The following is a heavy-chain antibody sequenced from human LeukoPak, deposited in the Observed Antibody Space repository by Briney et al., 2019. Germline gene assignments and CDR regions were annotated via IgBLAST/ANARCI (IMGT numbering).Heavy chain of an antibody. CDR2: ISSDGDTT. CDR3: ARVLYSWNDVVDY. CDR1: GFTFSSYC. Sequence: GGSLRLSCAASGFTFSSYCMHWVRQAPGKGLVWVSGISSDGDTTNYADSVKGRFTISRDNAKNTLYLQMNSLRAEDTAVYYCARVLYSWNDVVDYWGQGTLVTVSS. J-gene: IGHJ4*02. V-gene: IGHV3-74*01. D-gene: IGHD1-20*01.